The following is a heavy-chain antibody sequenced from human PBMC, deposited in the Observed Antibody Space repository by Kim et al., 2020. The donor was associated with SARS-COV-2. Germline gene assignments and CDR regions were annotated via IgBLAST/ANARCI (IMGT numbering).Heavy chain of an antibody. J-gene: IGHJ6*02. CDR2: IIPIFGTA. CDR1: GGTFSSYA. Sequence: SVKVSCKASGGTFSSYAISWVRQAPGQGLEWMGGIIPIFGTANYAQKFQGRVTITADESTSTAYMELSSLRSEDTAVYYCAQSMVRGVIITQSDYYYGMDVWGQGTTVTVSS. D-gene: IGHD3-10*01. CDR3: AQSMVRGVIITQSDYYYGMDV. V-gene: IGHV1-69*13.